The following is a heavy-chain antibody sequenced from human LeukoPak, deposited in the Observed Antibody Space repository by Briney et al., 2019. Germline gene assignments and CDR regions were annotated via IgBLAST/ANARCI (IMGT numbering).Heavy chain of an antibody. Sequence: GESLKISCKGSGYSFTNYWIGWVRQMPGKGLEWIGIIYSPSFQGQVTILVDKPINTAYLQWSSPEASDSAMYYCARLSGMAGSLWSAFDFWGQGTMVTVSS. D-gene: IGHD1-26*01. J-gene: IGHJ3*01. V-gene: IGHV5-51*01. CDR3: ARLSGMAGSLWSAFDF. CDR2: I. CDR1: GYSFTNYW.